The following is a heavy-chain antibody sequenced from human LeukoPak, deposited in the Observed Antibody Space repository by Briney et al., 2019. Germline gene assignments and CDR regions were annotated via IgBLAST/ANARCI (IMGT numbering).Heavy chain of an antibody. CDR1: GFTFSSYA. D-gene: IGHD2-2*01. J-gene: IGHJ3*02. V-gene: IGHV3-30-3*01. CDR3: AKDLRGRDIVVVPAADRAFDI. Sequence: GGSLRLSCAASGFTFSSYAMHWVRQAPGKGLEWVAVISYDGSNKYYADSVKGRFTISRDNSKNTLYLQMNSLRAEDTAVYYCAKDLRGRDIVVVPAADRAFDIWGQGTMVTVSS. CDR2: ISYDGSNK.